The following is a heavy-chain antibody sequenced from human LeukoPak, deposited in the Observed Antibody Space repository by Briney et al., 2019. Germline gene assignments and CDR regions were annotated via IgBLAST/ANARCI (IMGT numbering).Heavy chain of an antibody. Sequence: TGGSLRLSCAASGVTFSSYAINWGRHSPRKGLEWVSIISGSGGSTNYADSVQGRFTISRDNSKNTLYLQMSSLTAEDTAVYYCAREWPQGTFDFWGEGTLVTVSS. V-gene: IGHV3-23*01. CDR3: AREWPQGTFDF. CDR1: GVTFSSYA. CDR2: ISGSGGST. D-gene: IGHD1-1*01. J-gene: IGHJ4*02.